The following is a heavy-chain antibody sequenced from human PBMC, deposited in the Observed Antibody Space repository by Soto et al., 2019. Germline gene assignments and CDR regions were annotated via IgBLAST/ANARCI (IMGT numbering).Heavy chain of an antibody. CDR2: INPGNGDT. CDR1: GYSFTKYG. CDR3: ARTDCSSTSCYNYYYYGMDV. D-gene: IGHD2-2*01. J-gene: IGHJ6*02. Sequence: QVKLVQSGTEVKKPGASVKVSCKTSGYSFTKYGLHWVRQAPGQRLEWMGWINPGNGDTKYSQKFQGRVTITRYTSATTAYMVLSSLRSEDSAVFYCARTDCSSTSCYNYYYYGMDVWGQGTTVTVSS. V-gene: IGHV1-3*01.